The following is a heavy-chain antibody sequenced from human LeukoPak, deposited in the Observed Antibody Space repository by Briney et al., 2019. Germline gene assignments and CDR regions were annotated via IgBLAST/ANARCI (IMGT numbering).Heavy chain of an antibody. CDR3: ASSTIFGVVTLPPPYYYYYMDV. D-gene: IGHD3-3*01. V-gene: IGHV3-21*01. CDR1: GFTFSSYS. Sequence: PGGSLRLSCAASGFTFSSYSMNWVRQAPGMGLEWVSSISSSSSYIYYADSVKGRFTISRDNAKNSLYLQMNSLRAEDTAVYYCASSTIFGVVTLPPPYYYYYMDVWGKGTTVTVSS. CDR2: ISSSSSYI. J-gene: IGHJ6*03.